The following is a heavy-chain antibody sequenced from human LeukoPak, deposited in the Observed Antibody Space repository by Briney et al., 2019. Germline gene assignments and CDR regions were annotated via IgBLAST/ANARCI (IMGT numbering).Heavy chain of an antibody. CDR2: INHSGST. V-gene: IGHV4-34*01. J-gene: IGHJ5*02. CDR1: GGSFSGYY. CDR3: ARGSSGWYREYNWFDP. D-gene: IGHD6-19*01. Sequence: PSETLSLTCAVYGGSFSGYYWSWIRQPPAKGLEWIGEINHSGSTNYNPSLKSRVTISVDTSKNQFSLKLSSVTAADTAVYYCARGSSGWYREYNWFDPWGQGTLVTVSS.